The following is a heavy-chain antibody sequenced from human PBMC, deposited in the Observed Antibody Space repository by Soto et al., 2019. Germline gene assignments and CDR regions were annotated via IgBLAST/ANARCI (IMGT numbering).Heavy chain of an antibody. CDR2: INPSGGST. CDR1: GYTFTSYY. CDR3: AREGTRGTFYYYYDMDV. J-gene: IGHJ6*02. D-gene: IGHD1-1*01. Sequence: GASVKVSCKASGYTFTSYYMHWVRQAPGHGLEWMGIINPSGGSTSYAQKFQGRVTMTRDTSTSTVYMELSSLRSEDTAVYYCAREGTRGTFYYYYDMDVWGQGTTVTVSS. V-gene: IGHV1-46*01.